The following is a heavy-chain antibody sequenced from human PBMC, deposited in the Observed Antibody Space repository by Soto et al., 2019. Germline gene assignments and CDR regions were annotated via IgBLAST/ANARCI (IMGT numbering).Heavy chain of an antibody. Sequence: QLQLQEPGPGLVKPSETLSLTCTVSGGSISSSSYYWGWIRQPPGKGLGWIGCIYYSGSTYYNPSLKCRVTISVDTSKNQFSLKLSSVTAADTAVYYCASQPYGEGWFDPWGQRTLVTVSS. CDR1: GGSISSSSYY. J-gene: IGHJ5*02. V-gene: IGHV4-39*01. CDR2: IYYSGST. CDR3: ASQPYGEGWFDP. D-gene: IGHD4-17*01.